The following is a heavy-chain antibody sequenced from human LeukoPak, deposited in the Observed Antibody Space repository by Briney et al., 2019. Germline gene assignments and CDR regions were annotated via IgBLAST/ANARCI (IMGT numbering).Heavy chain of an antibody. D-gene: IGHD4-17*01. CDR3: AKDPNGDYVGAFDS. Sequence: GGSLRLSCAASGFTFSSYAMTWVRQAPGKGLEWVSSITAGGGTSYTDSVKGRFTVYRDNSKNTLYLQMNSLRAGDTALYYCAKDPNGDYVGAFDSWGQGTMVTVSS. CDR1: GFTFSSYA. CDR2: ITAGGGT. V-gene: IGHV3-23*01. J-gene: IGHJ3*01.